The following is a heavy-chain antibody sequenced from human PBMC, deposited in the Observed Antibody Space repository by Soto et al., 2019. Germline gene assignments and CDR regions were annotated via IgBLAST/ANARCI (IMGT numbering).Heavy chain of an antibody. CDR1: GGTFSSYA. D-gene: IGHD1-26*01. J-gene: IGHJ6*02. CDR3: ARPPYSGSYFDDYYYYGMDV. CDR2: IIPIFGTA. V-gene: IGHV1-69*01. Sequence: QVQLVQSGAEVKKPGSSVKVSCKASGGTFSSYAISWVRQAPGQGLEWMGGIIPIFGTANYAQKFQGRVTITADESTSTAYMELSSLRSEDTVVYYCARPPYSGSYFDDYYYYGMDVWGQGTTVTVSS.